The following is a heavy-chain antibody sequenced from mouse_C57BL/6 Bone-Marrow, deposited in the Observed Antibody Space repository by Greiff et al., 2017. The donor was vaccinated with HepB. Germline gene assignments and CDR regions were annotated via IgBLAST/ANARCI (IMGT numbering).Heavy chain of an antibody. V-gene: IGHV1-4*01. CDR1: GYTFTSYT. CDR2: INPSSGYT. D-gene: IGHD1-1*01. Sequence: LVESGAELARPGASVKMSCKASGYTFTSYTMHWVKQRPGQGLEWIGYINPSSGYTKYNQKFKDKATLTADKSSSTAYMQLSSLTSGDSAVYYCASRIYYYGSSYPNYYAMDYWGQGTSVTVSS. J-gene: IGHJ4*01. CDR3: ASRIYYYGSSYPNYYAMDY.